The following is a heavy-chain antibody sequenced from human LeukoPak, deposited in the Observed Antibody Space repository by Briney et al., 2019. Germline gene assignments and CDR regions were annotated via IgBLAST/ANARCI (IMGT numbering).Heavy chain of an antibody. Sequence: RASVKVSCRASGYTFTSYGISWVRQAPGQGLEWMGWISAYNGNTNYAQKLQGRVTMTTDTSTSTAYMELRGLRSDDTAVYYCARASYGWYNWFDPWGQGTLVTVSS. CDR3: ARASYGWYNWFDP. V-gene: IGHV1-18*01. J-gene: IGHJ5*02. CDR2: ISAYNGNT. D-gene: IGHD5-18*01. CDR1: GYTFTSYG.